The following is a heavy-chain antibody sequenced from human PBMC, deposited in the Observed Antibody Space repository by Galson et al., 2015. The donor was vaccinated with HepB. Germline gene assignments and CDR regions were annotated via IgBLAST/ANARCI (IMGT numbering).Heavy chain of an antibody. CDR1: GFTFSSYA. Sequence: SLRLSCAASGFTFSSYAMNWVRQAPGKGLEWVSGIRGSGGSTYYADSVKGRFTISRDNSKNTLYLQINSLRAEDTAVYYCAIRSSGWYTGEYYFDYWGQGTLVTVSS. J-gene: IGHJ4*02. CDR2: IRGSGGST. V-gene: IGHV3-23*01. CDR3: AIRSSGWYTGEYYFDY. D-gene: IGHD6-19*01.